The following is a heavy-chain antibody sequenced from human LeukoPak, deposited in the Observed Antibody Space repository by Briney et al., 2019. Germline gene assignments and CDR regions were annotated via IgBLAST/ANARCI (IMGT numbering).Heavy chain of an antibody. J-gene: IGHJ4*02. CDR3: ARDQRGFSYSKYYFDY. CDR2: ISGDGGST. V-gene: IGHV3-43*02. D-gene: IGHD5-18*01. CDR1: GFTFDDYA. Sequence: GGSLRLSYAASGFTFDDYAMHWVRQAPGKGLEWVSLISGDGGSTYYADSVKGRFTISRDNSKNSLYLQMNSLRAEDTAVYYCARDQRGFSYSKYYFDYWGQGTLVTVSS.